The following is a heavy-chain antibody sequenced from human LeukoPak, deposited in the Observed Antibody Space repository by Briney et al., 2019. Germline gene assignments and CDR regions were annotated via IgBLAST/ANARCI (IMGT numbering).Heavy chain of an antibody. J-gene: IGHJ5*02. CDR3: ARDVYGSGNP. V-gene: IGHV1-18*04. CDR2: ISAYNGNT. CDR1: GYTFTSDG. D-gene: IGHD3-10*01. Sequence: ASVKVSCKASGYTFTSDGISWVRQAPGQGLEWMGRISAYNGNTNYAQKFQGRVTLTTDTSTSTAYMELKSLRSDDTAVYYCARDVYGSGNPWGQGTLVTVSS.